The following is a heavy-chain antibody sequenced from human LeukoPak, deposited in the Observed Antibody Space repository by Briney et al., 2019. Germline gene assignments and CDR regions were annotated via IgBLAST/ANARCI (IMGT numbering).Heavy chain of an antibody. J-gene: IGHJ4*02. V-gene: IGHV3-49*04. CDR1: GFIFGDYP. CDR2: IRSKLYGGTT. CDR3: TRVPYYDFWSGYYGNFDY. D-gene: IGHD3-3*01. Sequence: GGSLRLSCTASGFIFGDYPMSWVRQAPGKGLEWVGFIRSKLYGGTTEYAASVKGRFTISRDDSKSIAYLQTNSLKTDDTAVYYCTRVPYYDFWSGYYGNFDYWGQGTLVTVSS.